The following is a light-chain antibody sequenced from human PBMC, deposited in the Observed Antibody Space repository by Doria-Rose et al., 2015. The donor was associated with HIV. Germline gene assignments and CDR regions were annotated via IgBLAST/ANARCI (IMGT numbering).Light chain of an antibody. V-gene: IGKV3-20*01. CDR3: HQYGASWT. CDR1: QRFSSTY. J-gene: IGKJ1*01. CDR2: DGY. Sequence: FTQSPGTLSLSPGERANLCCRASQRFSSTYLAWYQQKPGQAPSLLIYDGYTRATGIPDRFSANVSATDFTRSINRLEPEDFALYYCHQYGASWTFGQGTKVE.